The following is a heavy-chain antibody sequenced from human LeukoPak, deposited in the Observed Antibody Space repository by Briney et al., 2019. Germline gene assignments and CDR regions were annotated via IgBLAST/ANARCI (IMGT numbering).Heavy chain of an antibody. J-gene: IGHJ4*02. V-gene: IGHV4-34*01. D-gene: IGHD4-11*01. CDR1: GGSFSDYN. CDR3: ARALDYSNYLDD. CDR2: INHSGST. Sequence: PSDTLSLTCAVYGGSFSDYNWSWIRQPRGKGLEWIGEINHSGSTNYNPSLKSRVTISVDTSKNQFSLKLSSVTAADTAVYYCARALDYSNYLDDWGQGTLVTVSS.